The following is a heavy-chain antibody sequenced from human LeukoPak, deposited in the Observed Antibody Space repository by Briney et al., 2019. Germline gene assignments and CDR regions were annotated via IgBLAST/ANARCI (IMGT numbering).Heavy chain of an antibody. V-gene: IGHV1-18*01. Sequence: GASVKVSCKASGYTFTSYGISWVRQAPGQGLEWMGWISAYNGNTNYAQKLQGRVTMTTDTSTSTAYMELRSLRSDDTAVYYCARVDCSGGSCRYPFYFDYWGQGTLVTVSS. D-gene: IGHD2-15*01. CDR1: GYTFTSYG. J-gene: IGHJ4*02. CDR2: ISAYNGNT. CDR3: ARVDCSGGSCRYPFYFDY.